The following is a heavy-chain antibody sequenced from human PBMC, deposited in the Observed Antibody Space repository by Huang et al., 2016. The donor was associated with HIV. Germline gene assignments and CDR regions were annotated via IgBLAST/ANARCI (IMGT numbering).Heavy chain of an antibody. CDR1: GYTFTTNH. CDR3: ASSIVEMTAAPLDY. D-gene: IGHD2-21*02. J-gene: IGHJ4*02. CDR2: INPSSGST. V-gene: IGHV1-46*03. Sequence: QVQLVQSGAEVKKPGASVTVSCKASGYTFTTNHIHWVRQAPGQGLEWMGIINPSSGSTNYAQKFQGRVTMTRDTSTSTVYMDLSSLRSEDTAVYYCASSIVEMTAAPLDYWGQGTLVTVSS.